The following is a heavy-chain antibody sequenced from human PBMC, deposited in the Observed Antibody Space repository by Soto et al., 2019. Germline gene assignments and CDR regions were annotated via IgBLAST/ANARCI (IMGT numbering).Heavy chain of an antibody. CDR3: ARSNWTPRYGMDG. J-gene: IGHJ6*02. CDR2: IYPGDSDT. Sequence: PGEALKISCKGSGYSFTSYWIGWVRQMPGKGLEWMGIIYPGDSDTRYSPSFQGQVTISADKSISTAYLQLSSLKASDTAMYYCARSNWTPRYGMDGWGQGTTVTVSS. D-gene: IGHD1-20*01. V-gene: IGHV5-51*01. CDR1: GYSFTSYW.